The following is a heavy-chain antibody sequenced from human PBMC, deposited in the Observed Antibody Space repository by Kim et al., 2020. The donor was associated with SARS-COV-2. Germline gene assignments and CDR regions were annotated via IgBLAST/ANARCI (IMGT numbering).Heavy chain of an antibody. V-gene: IGHV3-21*01. CDR1: GFTFSSYS. Sequence: GGSLRLSCAASGFTFSSYSMNWVRQAPGKGLEWVSSISSSSSYIYYADSVKGRFTISRDNAKNSLYLQMNSLRAEDTAVYYCARDGSYSSSWYWEAGSLRDGMDVWGQGTTVTVSS. J-gene: IGHJ6*02. D-gene: IGHD6-13*01. CDR3: ARDGSYSSSWYWEAGSLRDGMDV. CDR2: ISSSSSYI.